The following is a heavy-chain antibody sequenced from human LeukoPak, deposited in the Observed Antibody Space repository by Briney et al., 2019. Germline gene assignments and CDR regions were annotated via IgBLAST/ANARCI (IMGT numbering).Heavy chain of an antibody. CDR3: ARHNYDSSGYYCHFDY. CDR2: IYYSGST. CDR1: GGSISSSSYY. J-gene: IGHJ4*02. D-gene: IGHD3-22*01. V-gene: IGHV4-39*01. Sequence: PSETLSLTCTVSGGSISSSSYYWGWIRQPPGKGLEWIGSIYYSGSTYYNPSLKSRVTISVDTSKNQFSLKLSSVTAADTAVYYCARHNYDSSGYYCHFDYWGQGTLVTVSS.